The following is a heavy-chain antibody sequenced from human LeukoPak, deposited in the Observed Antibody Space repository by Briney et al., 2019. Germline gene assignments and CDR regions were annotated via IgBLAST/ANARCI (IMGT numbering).Heavy chain of an antibody. J-gene: IGHJ4*02. V-gene: IGHV1-18*01. D-gene: IGHD1-26*01. CDR2: ISAYNGNT. CDR3: ARAREGGSDQPFDY. Sequence: ASVKVSCKASGYTFTSYGISWVRQAPGQGLEWMGWISAYNGNTNYAQKLQGRVTMTTDTSTSTAYMELRSLRSDATAVYYCARAREGGSDQPFDYWGQGTLVTVSS. CDR1: GYTFTSYG.